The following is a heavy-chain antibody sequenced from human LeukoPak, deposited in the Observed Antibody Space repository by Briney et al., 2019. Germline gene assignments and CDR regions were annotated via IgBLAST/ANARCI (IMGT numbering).Heavy chain of an antibody. Sequence: ASVKVSCKASGYTFTSYGISRVRQAPGQGLEWMGWISAYNGNTNYAQKLQGRVTMTTDTSTSTAYMELRSLRSDDTAVYYCAKNTEIVVVPAASYYYYGMDVWGQGTTVTVSS. CDR2: ISAYNGNT. CDR1: GYTFTSYG. V-gene: IGHV1-18*01. D-gene: IGHD2-2*01. CDR3: AKNTEIVVVPAASYYYYGMDV. J-gene: IGHJ6*02.